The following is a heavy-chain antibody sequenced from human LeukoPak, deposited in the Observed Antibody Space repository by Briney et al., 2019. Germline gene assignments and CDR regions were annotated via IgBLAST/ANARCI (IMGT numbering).Heavy chain of an antibody. D-gene: IGHD3-10*01. V-gene: IGHV4-34*01. J-gene: IGHJ3*02. CDR3: ARVSMVRGVIMPDAFDI. CDR2: INHSGST. CDR1: GGSFSGYY. Sequence: SETLSLTCAVYGGSFSGYYWSWIRQPPGKGLEWIGEINHSGSTNYNPSLKSRVTISVDTSKNQFSLKPSSVTAADTAVYYCARVSMVRGVIMPDAFDIWGQGTMVTVSS.